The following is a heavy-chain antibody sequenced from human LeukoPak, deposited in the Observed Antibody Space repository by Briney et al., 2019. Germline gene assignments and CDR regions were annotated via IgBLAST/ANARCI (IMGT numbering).Heavy chain of an antibody. Sequence: GGSLRLSCAASGFTFSSYSMNWVRQAPGQGLGWVSSIFSSSSYIYYADSVKGRFTISRDDAKKSVYLQMNSLTAEDTAVYYCARTAPTPGFDYWGQGTLVTVSS. CDR3: ARTAPTPGFDY. J-gene: IGHJ4*02. CDR1: GFTFSSYS. V-gene: IGHV3-21*01. CDR2: IFSSSSYI.